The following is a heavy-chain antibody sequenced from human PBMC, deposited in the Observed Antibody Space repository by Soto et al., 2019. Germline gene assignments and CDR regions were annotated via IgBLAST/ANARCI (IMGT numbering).Heavy chain of an antibody. D-gene: IGHD7-27*01. CDR3: AGGNDKTWDSDD. Sequence: EVQLVESGGGLVQPGGSLRLSCAASGLTFSNYWMSWVRQAPGKGLEWVANIIQDGSARYYVDSVRGRFTISRDNAKNSLYLQMNTLRVEDTAVYYCAGGNDKTWDSDDWGRGTLVTVSS. CDR2: IIQDGSAR. CDR1: GLTFSNYW. V-gene: IGHV3-7*03. J-gene: IGHJ4*02.